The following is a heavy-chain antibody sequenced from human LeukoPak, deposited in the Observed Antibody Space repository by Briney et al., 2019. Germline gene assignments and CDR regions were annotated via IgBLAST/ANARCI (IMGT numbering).Heavy chain of an antibody. D-gene: IGHD1-26*01. V-gene: IGHV4-59*12. CDR2: IDYTGRS. Sequence: SETLSLTCMVSGGSMSRYYWSWIQHPPGRGREWIGYIDYTGRSNNAPSLQSRVTISIAKSKTTIALELTSVTAADTAVYYCAKEIVGAPTPGAYWGQGILVTVSS. CDR3: AKEIVGAPTPGAY. CDR1: GGSMSRYY. J-gene: IGHJ4*02.